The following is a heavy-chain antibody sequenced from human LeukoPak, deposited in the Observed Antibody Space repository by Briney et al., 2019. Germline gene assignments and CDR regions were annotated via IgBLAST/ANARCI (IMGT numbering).Heavy chain of an antibody. D-gene: IGHD3-22*01. J-gene: IGHJ4*02. CDR1: GGSFRGYG. CDR2: ISPVFGTA. CDR3: AAEAVHDSGGYYPSLDY. Sequence: ASVKVSCKISGGSFRGYGFTWVRQAPGQGLEWMGGISPVFGTATYAQKFKGRVTLTTDESTGTAYMEVSSLRHEDTAIYYCAAEAVHDSGGYYPSLDYWGQGTLVTVSS. V-gene: IGHV1-69*05.